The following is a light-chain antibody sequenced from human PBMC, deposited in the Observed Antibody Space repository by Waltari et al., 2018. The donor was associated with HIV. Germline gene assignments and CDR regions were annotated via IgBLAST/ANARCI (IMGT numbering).Light chain of an antibody. J-gene: IGKJ1*01. CDR1: QSVSSN. CDR2: GAS. CDR3: HQYNNWPRT. V-gene: IGKV3-15*01. Sequence: EIVMTQSPATLSVSPGERATLSCRASQSVSSNLAWYQQKPGQAPRLLIYGASTRATGIPARFSGSGSGTEFTLTISSLQSEDFAVYYCHQYNNWPRTFGQGTKVEIK.